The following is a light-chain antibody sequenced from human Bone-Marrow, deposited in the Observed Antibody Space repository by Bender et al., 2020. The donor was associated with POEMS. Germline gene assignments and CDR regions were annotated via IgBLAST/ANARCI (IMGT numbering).Light chain of an antibody. CDR2: DVS. Sequence: QSALTQPASVSGSPGQSITISCSGSSSDIGTYNYVSWYQLHPGKVPKLMIYDVSYRPSGVSTRFSGSKSGHTASLTISGLQAEDEADYYCSSYTTTSTVIFGGGTKLTVL. J-gene: IGLJ2*01. CDR3: SSYTTTSTVI. CDR1: SSDIGTYNY. V-gene: IGLV2-14*03.